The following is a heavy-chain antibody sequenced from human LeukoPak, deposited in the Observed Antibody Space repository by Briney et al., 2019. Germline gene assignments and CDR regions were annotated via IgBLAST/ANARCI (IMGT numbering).Heavy chain of an antibody. J-gene: IGHJ4*02. D-gene: IGHD3-10*01. CDR3: AKVRFGVTARYYFDY. Sequence: GGSRRLSCAASGFTFSSYGMSWVRQAPGKGLEWVSAISGSGGSTYYADSVKGRFTISRDNSKNTLYLQMNSLRAEDTAVYYCAKVRFGVTARYYFDYWGQGTLVTVSS. V-gene: IGHV3-23*01. CDR1: GFTFSSYG. CDR2: ISGSGGST.